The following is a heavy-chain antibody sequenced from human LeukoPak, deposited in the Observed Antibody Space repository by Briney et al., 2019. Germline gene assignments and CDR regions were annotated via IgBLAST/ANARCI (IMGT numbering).Heavy chain of an antibody. V-gene: IGHV3-30*18. CDR2: ISDDGRNK. CDR3: AKRPSDYGDYVTYFDY. CDR1: GFSFISYG. J-gene: IGHJ4*02. Sequence: GGSLRLSCAASGFSFISYGMHWVRQAPGKGLEWVGVISDDGRNKKYADSVKGRFTISRDNSKDTLYLQMNSLRDEDTAVYYCAKRPSDYGDYVTYFDYWAREPWSPSPQ. D-gene: IGHD4-17*01.